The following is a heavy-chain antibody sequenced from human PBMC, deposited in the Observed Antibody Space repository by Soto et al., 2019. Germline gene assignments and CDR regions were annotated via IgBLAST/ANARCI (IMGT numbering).Heavy chain of an antibody. V-gene: IGHV4-4*02. CDR1: SGSISSSNW. D-gene: IGHD2-2*01. J-gene: IGHJ5*02. Sequence: SETLSLTCAVSSGSISSSNWWSWVRQPPGKGLEWIGEIYHSGSTNYNPSLKSRVTISVDKSKNQFSLKLSSVTAADTAVYYCARDRRSEYQLLFTGGNWFDPWGQGTLVTVSS. CDR2: IYHSGST. CDR3: ARDRRSEYQLLFTGGNWFDP.